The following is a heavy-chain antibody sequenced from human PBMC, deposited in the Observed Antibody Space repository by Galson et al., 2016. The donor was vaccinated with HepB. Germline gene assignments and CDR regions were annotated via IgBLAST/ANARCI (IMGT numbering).Heavy chain of an antibody. CDR1: GFTFRSHA. Sequence: SLRLSCATSGFTFRSHAMFWVRQAPGKGLEYVSAISSNGGSTYYADSVKGRFTISRDNSKNTLYLQMSSLRAEDTAVYYCVKHMVRGVIYPHTDYWGQGTLVTVSS. V-gene: IGHV3-64D*06. J-gene: IGHJ4*02. CDR3: VKHMVRGVIYPHTDY. D-gene: IGHD3-10*01. CDR2: ISSNGGST.